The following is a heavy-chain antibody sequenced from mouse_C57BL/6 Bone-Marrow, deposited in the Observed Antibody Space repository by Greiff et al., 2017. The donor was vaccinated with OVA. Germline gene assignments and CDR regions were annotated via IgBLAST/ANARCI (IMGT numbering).Heavy chain of an antibody. J-gene: IGHJ2*01. Sequence: QVQLQQSGAELVKPGASVKLSCKASGYTFTSYWMHWVKQRPGRGLEWIGRIDPNSGGTKYNEKFKSKATLTVDKPSSTAYMQLSSLTSEDSAVYYCARGRLITTVVATPYYFDYWGQGTTLTVSS. V-gene: IGHV1-72*01. CDR2: IDPNSGGT. D-gene: IGHD1-1*01. CDR3: ARGRLITTVVATPYYFDY. CDR1: GYTFTSYW.